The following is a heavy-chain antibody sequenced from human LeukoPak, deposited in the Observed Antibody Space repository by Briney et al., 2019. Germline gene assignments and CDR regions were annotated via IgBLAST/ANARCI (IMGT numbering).Heavy chain of an antibody. V-gene: IGHV4-59*12. D-gene: IGHD6-19*01. CDR3: ARGDPTSAVAGTMNWFDP. CDR2: IYYSGST. Sequence: SETLSLTCTVSGGSISNYYWSWIRQPPGKGLEWIGYIYYSGSTNYNPSLKSRVTISVDTSKNQFSLKLSSVTAADTAVYYCARGDPTSAVAGTMNWFDPWGQGTLVTVSS. J-gene: IGHJ5*02. CDR1: GGSISNYY.